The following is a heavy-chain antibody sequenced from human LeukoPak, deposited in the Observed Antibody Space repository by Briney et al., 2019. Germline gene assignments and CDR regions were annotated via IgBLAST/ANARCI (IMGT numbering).Heavy chain of an antibody. CDR3: ARDSSIVGAMGIDY. CDR1: GYTFTGYY. D-gene: IGHD1-26*01. CDR2: INPNSGGR. V-gene: IGHV1-2*02. J-gene: IGHJ4*02. Sequence: GASVKVSCKASGYTFTGYYMHWVRQAPGQGLEWMGWINPNSGGRNYAQKFQGRVTMTRDTSISTAYMELSRLRSDDTAVYYCARDSSIVGAMGIDYWGQGTLVTVSS.